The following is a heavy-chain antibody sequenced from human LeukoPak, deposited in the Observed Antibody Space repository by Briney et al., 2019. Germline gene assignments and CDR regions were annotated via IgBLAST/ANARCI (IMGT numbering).Heavy chain of an antibody. J-gene: IGHJ4*02. CDR3: ARDNRDGSPFDY. Sequence: PGRSLRLSCAASGFTFDDYAMHWVRQAPGKGLEWVSSISSSSSYIYYADSVKGRFTISRDNAKNSLYLQMNSLRAEDTAVYYCARDNRDGSPFDYWGQGTLVTVSS. CDR1: GFTFDDYA. V-gene: IGHV3-21*01. D-gene: IGHD5-24*01. CDR2: ISSSSSYI.